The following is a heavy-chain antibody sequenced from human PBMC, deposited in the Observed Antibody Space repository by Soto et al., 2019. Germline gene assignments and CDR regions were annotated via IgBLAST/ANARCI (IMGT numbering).Heavy chain of an antibody. CDR2: ISEDGKKK. D-gene: IGHD4-17*01. J-gene: IGHJ4*02. V-gene: IGHV3-30*18. CDR3: VKFAHPATVTLYYFDY. CDR1: GFNFNVYA. Sequence: QVQLVESGGGVVQPGRSLRLSCTASGFNFNVYAIHWVRQAPGKGLEWVTLISEDGKKKYFAESVKGRFTVSRDNSKNTVFLHMSSLKPEDTAVYYCVKFAHPATVTLYYFDYWGQGSLVTVSS.